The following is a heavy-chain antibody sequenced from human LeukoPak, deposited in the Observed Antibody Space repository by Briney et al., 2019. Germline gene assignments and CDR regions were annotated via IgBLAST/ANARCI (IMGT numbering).Heavy chain of an antibody. CDR2: ISANSGKT. CDR3: AKVAGDRMDH. V-gene: IGHV1-18*01. D-gene: IGHD6-13*01. Sequence: ASVKVSCKASGYTFATYGFCWVRQAPGHGLEWMGWISANSGKTDYAQKFQGRVTMTTDTSTTTAYMELRSLRPDDAALYFCAKVAGDRMDHWGQGTLLTVSS. CDR1: GYTFATYG. J-gene: IGHJ4*02.